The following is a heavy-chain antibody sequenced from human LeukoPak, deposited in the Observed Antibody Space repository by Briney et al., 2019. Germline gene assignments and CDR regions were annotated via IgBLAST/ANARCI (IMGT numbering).Heavy chain of an antibody. CDR1: GFTFDDYT. CDR3: AKDRVRLYYPYAMDV. Sequence: GGSLSLSCAASGFTFDDYTMHWVRQAPGKGLEWVSLISWDGGSTYYADSVKSRFTISRDNSKNSLYLQMNSLRTEDTALYYCAKDRVRLYYPYAMDVWGQGTAVTVSS. J-gene: IGHJ6*02. CDR2: ISWDGGST. V-gene: IGHV3-43*01.